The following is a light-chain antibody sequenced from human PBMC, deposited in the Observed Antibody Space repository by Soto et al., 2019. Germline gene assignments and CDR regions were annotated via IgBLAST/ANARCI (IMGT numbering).Light chain of an antibody. CDR1: ESISSF. Sequence: DIQMTQSPSSLSASVGDRVTITCRASESISSFLNWYQQKAGKAPNLLIYGASSLQGGVPSRFSGSGSGTDLTLTINSLQAEDFATYFCQQTYGTPYTFGQGTKLEIK. J-gene: IGKJ2*01. V-gene: IGKV1-39*01. CDR3: QQTYGTPYT. CDR2: GAS.